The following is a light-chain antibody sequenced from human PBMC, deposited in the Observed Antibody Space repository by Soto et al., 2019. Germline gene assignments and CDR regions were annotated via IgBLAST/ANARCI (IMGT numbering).Light chain of an antibody. CDR1: QSISSY. J-gene: IGKJ1*01. CDR3: QQSYSTPT. Sequence: DIQMTQSPSSLSAAVGDRVTITCRASQSISSYLNWYQQKPWKAPKLLIYAASSLQSGVPSRFSGSGSGTDFTLTISSLQPDDFAAYYCQQSYSTPTFGQGTKVEIK. CDR2: AAS. V-gene: IGKV1-39*01.